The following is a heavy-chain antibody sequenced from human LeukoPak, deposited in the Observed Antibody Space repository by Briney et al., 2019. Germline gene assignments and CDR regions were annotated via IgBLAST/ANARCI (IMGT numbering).Heavy chain of an antibody. D-gene: IGHD1-26*01. CDR2: INPSGGST. CDR3: ARAEVIVGTTGFDY. Sequence: ASVNVSCKASGYTFISYYMHWVRQAPGQGLEWMGIINPSGGSTNYAQKFQGRVTMTRDTSTSTVYMELSSLRSEDTAVYYCARAEVIVGTTGFDYWGPGTLGTVSS. CDR1: GYTFISYY. J-gene: IGHJ4*03. V-gene: IGHV1-46*01.